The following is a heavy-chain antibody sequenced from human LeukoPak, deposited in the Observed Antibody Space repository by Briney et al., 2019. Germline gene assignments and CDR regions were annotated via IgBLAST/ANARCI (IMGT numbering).Heavy chain of an antibody. D-gene: IGHD6-6*01. Sequence: SETLSLTCTVSGVSIISATYHWGWIRQPPGKGLEWIGSVHYSGTTYYNPSLKSRLTISVDTFRIQFSLELDSVTAADTAVYHCAREISSSVEFWGQGSLVTVSS. V-gene: IGHV4-39*02. CDR1: GVSIISATYH. CDR2: VHYSGTT. CDR3: AREISSSVEF. J-gene: IGHJ4*02.